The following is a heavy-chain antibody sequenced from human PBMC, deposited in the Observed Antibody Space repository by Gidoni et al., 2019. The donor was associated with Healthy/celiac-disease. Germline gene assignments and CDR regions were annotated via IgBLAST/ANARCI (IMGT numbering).Heavy chain of an antibody. J-gene: IGHJ3*02. D-gene: IGHD2-15*01. V-gene: IGHV3-9*01. CDR3: AKAIGGSGGSSATDSDAFDI. Sequence: EVQLVESGGGLVQPGRSLRLSCAASGFTFDDYAMHWVRQAPGKGLEWVSGISWNSGSIGYADSVKGRFTISRDNAKNSLYLQMNSLRAEDTALYYCAKAIGGSGGSSATDSDAFDIWGQGTMVTVSS. CDR1: GFTFDDYA. CDR2: ISWNSGSI.